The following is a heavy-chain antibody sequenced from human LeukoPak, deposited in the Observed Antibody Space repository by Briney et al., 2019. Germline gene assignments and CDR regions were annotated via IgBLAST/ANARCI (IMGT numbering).Heavy chain of an antibody. CDR2: INPDSGGT. D-gene: IGHD5-18*01. CDR3: ARAEEDTAMDPFDY. J-gene: IGHJ4*02. V-gene: IGHV1-2*02. Sequence: GASVKVSCKASGYTFTSYDINWVRQATGQGLEWMGWINPDSGGTNYAQKFQGRVTMTWDTSISTAYMELSRLRSDDTAVYYCARAEEDTAMDPFDYWGQGTLVTVSS. CDR1: GYTFTSYD.